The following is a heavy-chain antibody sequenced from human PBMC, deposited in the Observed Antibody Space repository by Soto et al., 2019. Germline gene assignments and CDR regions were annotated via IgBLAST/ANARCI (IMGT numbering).Heavy chain of an antibody. Sequence: SVKVSCKASGGTFSSYAISWVRQAPGQGLEWMGGIIPIFGTADYAQKFQGRVTITADESTSTGNMELSSMRSEDTAIYYCASSYGSGYRAFDYWGQGALVTVS. CDR2: IIPIFGTA. D-gene: IGHD3-10*01. CDR3: ASSYGSGYRAFDY. V-gene: IGHV1-69*13. J-gene: IGHJ4*02. CDR1: GGTFSSYA.